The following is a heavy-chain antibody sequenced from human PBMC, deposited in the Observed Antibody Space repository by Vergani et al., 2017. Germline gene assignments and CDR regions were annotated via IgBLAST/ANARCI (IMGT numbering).Heavy chain of an antibody. CDR2: IIPIFGTA. CDR3: ARDLKRYFDSPALYNWFDP. J-gene: IGHJ5*02. Sequence: QVQLVQSGAEVKKPGSSVKVSCKASGGTFSSYAISWVRQAPGQGLEWMGRIIPIFGTANYAQKFQGRVTITADESTSTAYMELSSLRSEDTAVYYCARDLKRYFDSPALYNWFDPWGQGTLVTVSS. D-gene: IGHD3-9*01. V-gene: IGHV1-69*15. CDR1: GGTFSSYA.